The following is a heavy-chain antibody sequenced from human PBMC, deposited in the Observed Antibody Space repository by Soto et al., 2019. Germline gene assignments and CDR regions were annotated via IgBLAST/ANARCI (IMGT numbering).Heavy chain of an antibody. V-gene: IGHV4-39*01. CDR3: ARGFPTVVTVDY. CDR2: IYYSGST. J-gene: IGHJ4*02. D-gene: IGHD4-17*01. CDR1: GGSISSSSYY. Sequence: SETRSLTCTVSGGSISSSSYYWGWIRQAPGKGLEWIGSIYYSGSTYYNPSLKSRVTISVDTSKNQFSLKLSSVTAADTAVYYCARGFPTVVTVDYRGQGTLVTVSS.